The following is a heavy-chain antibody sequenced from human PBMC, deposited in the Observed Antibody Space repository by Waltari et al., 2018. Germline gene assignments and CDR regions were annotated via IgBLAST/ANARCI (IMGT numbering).Heavy chain of an antibody. V-gene: IGHV4-39*01. Sequence: GWIRQPPGQGLEWIGTISYNGATYTSPSLESRLTMSRDTSKKQLSLTLGSVTATDTSVYFCATYIGASIGTAAFDVWGQGTMVTVSS. J-gene: IGHJ3*01. CDR2: ISYNGAT. CDR3: ATYIGASIGTAAFDV. D-gene: IGHD5-12*01.